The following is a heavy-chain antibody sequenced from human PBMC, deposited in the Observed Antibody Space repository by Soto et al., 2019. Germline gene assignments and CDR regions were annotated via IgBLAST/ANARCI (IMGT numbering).Heavy chain of an antibody. CDR1: KFSFSGYW. J-gene: IGHJ5*02. CDR2: INSDGSVT. CDR3: ARVATGGYDWFDP. Sequence: AGGSLRLSCAASKFSFSGYWMHWVRQAPGKGLMWVARINSDGSVTTYADSVKGRFTISRDNAKNTVFLQMNSLRADDTAVYYCARVATGGYDWFDPWGQGTLVTVSS. V-gene: IGHV3-74*01. D-gene: IGHD1-26*01.